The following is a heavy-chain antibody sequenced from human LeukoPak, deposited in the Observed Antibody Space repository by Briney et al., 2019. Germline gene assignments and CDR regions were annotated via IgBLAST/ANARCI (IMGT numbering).Heavy chain of an antibody. CDR2: IYPGDSDT. V-gene: IGHV5-51*01. J-gene: IGHJ4*02. CDR3: ARFLTVTRYYFDY. CDR1: GYSFISYW. Sequence: GESLKISCKSSGYSFISYWIAWVRQMPVKGLEWMGIIYPGDSDTRYSPSFQGQVTISADKSINTAYLQWSSLKASDTAMYYCARFLTVTRYYFDYWGQGALVTVSS. D-gene: IGHD4-17*01.